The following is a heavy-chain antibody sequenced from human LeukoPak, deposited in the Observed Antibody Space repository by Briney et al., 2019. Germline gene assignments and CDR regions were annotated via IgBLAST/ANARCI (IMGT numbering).Heavy chain of an antibody. V-gene: IGHV4-59*01. CDR1: GASITSYY. J-gene: IGHJ4*02. Sequence: KPSETLSLTCAVSGASITSYYWTWIRQPPGRGLEWIGYIYHTGNIKYNPSLNSRVTISIDTSKNQFSLKLSSVTAADTAVYYCARFGSGWWYNDYWGQGTLVTVSS. CDR3: ARFGSGWWYNDY. CDR2: IYHTGNI. D-gene: IGHD6-19*01.